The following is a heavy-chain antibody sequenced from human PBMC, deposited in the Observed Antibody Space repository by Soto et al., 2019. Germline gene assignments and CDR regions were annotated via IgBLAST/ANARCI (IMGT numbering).Heavy chain of an antibody. J-gene: IGHJ6*02. CDR3: FSRFVSHYYYYGMDV. D-gene: IGHD2-15*01. CDR2: IYYSGST. CDR1: GGSISSSSYY. Sequence: SETLSLTCTVSGGSISSSSYYWGWIRQPPGKGLEWIGSIYYSGSTYYNPSLKSRVTISVDTSKNQFSLKLSSVTAADTAVYYCFSRFVSHYYYYGMDVWGQGTTVTVSS. V-gene: IGHV4-39*01.